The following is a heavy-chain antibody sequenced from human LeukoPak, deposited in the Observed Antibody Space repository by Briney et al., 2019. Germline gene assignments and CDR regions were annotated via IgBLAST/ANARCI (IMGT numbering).Heavy chain of an antibody. CDR1: GFTFSDYY. V-gene: IGHV3-11*01. D-gene: IGHD2-2*01. CDR3: ARTVQGCSSTSCYSYYYGMDV. Sequence: GGSLRLSCAASGFTFSDYYMSWIRQAPGKGLEWVSYISSSGSTIYYADSVKGRFTISRDNAKNSLYLQMYSLRAEDTAVYYCARTVQGCSSTSCYSYYYGMDVWGQGTTVTVSS. CDR2: ISSSGSTI. J-gene: IGHJ6*02.